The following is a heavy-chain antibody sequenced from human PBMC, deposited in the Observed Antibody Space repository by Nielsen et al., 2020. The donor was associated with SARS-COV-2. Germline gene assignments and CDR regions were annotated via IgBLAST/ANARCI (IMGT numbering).Heavy chain of an antibody. Sequence: GESLKISCAASGFTFSSYEMNWVRQAPGKGLEWVSYISSSGSTIYYTDSVKGRFTISRDNAKNSLYLQMNSLRAEDTAVYYCARVRGQWLPDYWGQGTLVTVSS. D-gene: IGHD6-19*01. CDR3: ARVRGQWLPDY. CDR1: GFTFSSYE. J-gene: IGHJ4*02. V-gene: IGHV3-48*03. CDR2: ISSSGSTI.